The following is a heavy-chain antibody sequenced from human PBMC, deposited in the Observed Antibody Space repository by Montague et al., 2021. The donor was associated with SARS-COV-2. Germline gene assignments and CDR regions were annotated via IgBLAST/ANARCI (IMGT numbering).Heavy chain of an antibody. CDR3: ARDGYSSGWNGLHWFDP. CDR1: IGSISSGSYY. CDR2: IYTSGST. V-gene: IGHV4-61*02. D-gene: IGHD6-25*01. J-gene: IGHJ5*02. Sequence: TLSLTCTVSIGSISSGSYYWSWIRQPAGKGLEWFGRIYTSGSTNYXXXVKSRVTISVGTSKNQFSLKLSSVTAADTAVYYCARDGYSSGWNGLHWFDPWGQGTLVTVSS.